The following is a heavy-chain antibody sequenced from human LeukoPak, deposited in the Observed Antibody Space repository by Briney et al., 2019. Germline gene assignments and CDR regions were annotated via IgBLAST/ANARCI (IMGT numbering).Heavy chain of an antibody. CDR2: ISAYNGNT. V-gene: IGHV1-18*01. J-gene: IGHJ4*02. CDR3: ARIYHSSSSWSGFDY. Sequence: ASVKVSCKASGYTFTSYGISWVRQAPGQGLEWMGWISAYNGNTNYAQKLQGRVTMTTDTSTSTAYMELRSLRSDDTAVYYCARIYHSSSSWSGFDYWGQGTLVTVSS. D-gene: IGHD6-6*01. CDR1: GYTFTSYG.